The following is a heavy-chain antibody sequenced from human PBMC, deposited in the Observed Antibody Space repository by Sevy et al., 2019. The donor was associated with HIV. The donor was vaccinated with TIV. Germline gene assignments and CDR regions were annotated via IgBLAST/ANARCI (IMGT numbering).Heavy chain of an antibody. Sequence: GGYLRLSCTSSGFTFGDYAMSWFRQAPGKGLEWVAFIRRNSHEPYGGTTEYAASVKGRFTISRDDSKSIAYLQMNSLKTEDTAVYHCTRALATADTPEYYFDYWGQGILVTVSS. CDR2: IRRNSHEPYGGTT. J-gene: IGHJ4*02. V-gene: IGHV3-49*03. CDR1: GFTFGDYA. D-gene: IGHD5-12*01. CDR3: TRALATADTPEYYFDY.